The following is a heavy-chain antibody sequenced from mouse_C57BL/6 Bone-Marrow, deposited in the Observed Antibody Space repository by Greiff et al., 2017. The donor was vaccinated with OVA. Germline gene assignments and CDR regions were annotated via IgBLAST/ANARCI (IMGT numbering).Heavy chain of an antibody. D-gene: IGHD3-3*01. J-gene: IGHJ4*01. CDR3: ARGDGEDAMDY. V-gene: IGHV3-5*01. CDR2: IYYSGTI. CDR1: GISITTGNYR. Sequence: EVKLVESGPGLVKPSQTVFLTCTVTGISITTGNYRWSWIRQFPGNKLAWIGYIYYSGTITYNPSLTSRTTITRDTPKNQFFLEMNSLTAEDTATYYCARGDGEDAMDYWGQGTSVTVSS.